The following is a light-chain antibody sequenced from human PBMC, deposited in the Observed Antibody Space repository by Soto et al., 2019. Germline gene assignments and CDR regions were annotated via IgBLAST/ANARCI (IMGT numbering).Light chain of an antibody. CDR3: QQYESYSPLT. CDR1: QSICSW. J-gene: IGKJ4*01. V-gene: IGKV1-5*01. CDR2: DAS. Sequence: DIQMTQSPSTLSASVGDRVTITCRASQSICSWLAWYQQKPGKAPKLLIYDASNLESGVPSRFSGRRSGTEFTLTISSLQPEDFATYYCQQYESYSPLTFGGGTKVEIK.